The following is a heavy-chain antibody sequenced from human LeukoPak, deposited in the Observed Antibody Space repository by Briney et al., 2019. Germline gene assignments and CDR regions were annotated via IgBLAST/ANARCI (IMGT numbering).Heavy chain of an antibody. Sequence: SGGSLRLSCAASGFTFSSYEMNWVRQAPGKGLEWVSYITSSGSTVYYADSVKGRFTISRDNARNSLYLQMNSLRAEDTAVYYCARLSYFGNWGQGTLVTVSS. CDR3: ARLSYFGN. D-gene: IGHD3-10*01. V-gene: IGHV3-48*03. J-gene: IGHJ4*02. CDR1: GFTFSSYE. CDR2: ITSSGSTV.